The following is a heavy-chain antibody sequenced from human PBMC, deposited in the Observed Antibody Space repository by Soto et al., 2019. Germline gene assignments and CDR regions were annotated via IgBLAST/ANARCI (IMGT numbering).Heavy chain of an antibody. CDR3: ARRSPAAGTNWFDP. CDR1: GGSISSSYY. J-gene: IGHJ5*02. Sequence: QLQLQESGPGLVKPSETLSLTCTVSGGSISSSYYWGWIRQPPGKGLEWIGSIYYSGSTNYNPSRKSRVIISVDTSKNQFSLKLSSVTAADTAVYYCARRSPAAGTNWFDPWGQGTLVTVSS. CDR2: IYYSGST. D-gene: IGHD6-13*01. V-gene: IGHV4-39*01.